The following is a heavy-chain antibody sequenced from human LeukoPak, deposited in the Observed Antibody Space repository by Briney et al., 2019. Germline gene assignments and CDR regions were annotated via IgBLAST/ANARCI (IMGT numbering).Heavy chain of an antibody. CDR2: IDNSGST. CDR1: GGSISSSY. D-gene: IGHD6-19*01. J-gene: IGHJ6*02. V-gene: IGHV4-59*01. Sequence: SQTLSLTCTVSGGSISSSYWSWVRQPPGKGLEWIGYIDNSGSTNYNPSLKSRVTISLDTPKSQFSLKLSSVTAADTAVYYCARAPLYSGGSGWSIYYFYAMDVWGQGATVTVSS. CDR3: ARAPLYSGGSGWSIYYFYAMDV.